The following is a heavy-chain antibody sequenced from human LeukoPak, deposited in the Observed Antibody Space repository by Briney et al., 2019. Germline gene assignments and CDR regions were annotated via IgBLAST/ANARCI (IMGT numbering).Heavy chain of an antibody. J-gene: IGHJ5*02. CDR1: GGSISSGDYY. Sequence: SQTLSLTCTVSGGSISSGDYYWSWIRQPPGKGPEWIAYMYYSGSTYYNPSHKSRVTMSADTSKNQLSLRLSSVTAADTAVYYCARPYYYDSRIDPWGQGILVTVSS. D-gene: IGHD3-22*01. V-gene: IGHV4-30-4*01. CDR3: ARPYYYDSRIDP. CDR2: MYYSGST.